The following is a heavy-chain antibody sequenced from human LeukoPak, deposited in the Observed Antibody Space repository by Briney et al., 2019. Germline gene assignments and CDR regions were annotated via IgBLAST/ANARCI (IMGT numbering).Heavy chain of an antibody. D-gene: IGHD4-17*01. CDR3: ARDKYGDHPDY. V-gene: IGHV4-59*01. Sequence: SETLSLTCTVSGGSISSYYWSWIRQPPGKGLEWIGYIYYSGSTNYSPSLKSRVTISVDTSKNQFSLKLSSVTAADTAVYYCARDKYGDHPDYWGQGTLVTVSS. CDR2: IYYSGST. CDR1: GGSISSYY. J-gene: IGHJ4*02.